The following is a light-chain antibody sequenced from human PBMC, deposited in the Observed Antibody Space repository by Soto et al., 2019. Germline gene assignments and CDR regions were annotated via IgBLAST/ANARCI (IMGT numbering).Light chain of an antibody. J-gene: IGLJ2*01. CDR2: EGS. V-gene: IGLV2-23*01. Sequence: QSALTQPASVSGSPGQSITISCTGTSSNVGSYNHVSWYQQHPGKAPELMIFEGSKRPSGVSNRFSGSKSGNTASLTISGLQPEDEADYYCCSYAHSTTVVFGGGTKLTVL. CDR3: CSYAHSTTVV. CDR1: SSNVGSYNH.